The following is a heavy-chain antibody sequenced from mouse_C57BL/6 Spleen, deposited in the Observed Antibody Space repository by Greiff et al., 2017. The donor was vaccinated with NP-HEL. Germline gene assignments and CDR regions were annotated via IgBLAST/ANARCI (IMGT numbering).Heavy chain of an antibody. Sequence: EVKLQESGGGLVQPGGSMKLSCVASGFTFSNYWMNWVRQSPEKGLEWVAQIRLKSDNYATHYAESVKGRFTISRDDSKSSVYLQMNNLRAEDTGIYYCTGVGRYFDYWGQGTTLTVSS. V-gene: IGHV6-3*01. CDR1: GFTFSNYW. CDR2: IRLKSDNYAT. CDR3: TGVGRYFDY. D-gene: IGHD4-1*01. J-gene: IGHJ2*01.